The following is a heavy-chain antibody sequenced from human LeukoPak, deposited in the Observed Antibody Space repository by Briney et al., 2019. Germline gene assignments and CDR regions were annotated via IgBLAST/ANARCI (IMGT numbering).Heavy chain of an antibody. V-gene: IGHV4-34*01. CDR2: INHSGST. CDR1: GGPFSGYY. Sequence: SETLSLTCAVEGGPFSGYYCSWIRQTPGKGLEWIGEINHSGSTSFNPSLQRRAFISLGTSENHSSLRPPSVTAAPTAGYYCARGLGPQTLLGAAEHGMLHWIASWGHGTLVSVSS. J-gene: IGHJ5*01. CDR3: ARGLGPQTLLGAAEHGMLHWIAS. D-gene: IGHD1-26*01.